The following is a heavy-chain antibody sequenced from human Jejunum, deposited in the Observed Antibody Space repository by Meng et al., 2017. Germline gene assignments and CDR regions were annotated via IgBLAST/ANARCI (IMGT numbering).Heavy chain of an antibody. CDR3: ARSPYSGSALPFFDY. CDR1: GDSFNSPDYY. Sequence: QGQLQESGPGPVKPSQPLSLTCTVSGDSFNSPDYYWSWIRQPPEKGLEWIGYIYYSGSTYYNPSLKSRVSISGDTSNKQFSLKLTSVTAADTAVYYCARSPYSGSALPFFDYWGQGSLVTVSS. J-gene: IGHJ4*02. D-gene: IGHD1-26*01. V-gene: IGHV4-30-4*01. CDR2: IYYSGST.